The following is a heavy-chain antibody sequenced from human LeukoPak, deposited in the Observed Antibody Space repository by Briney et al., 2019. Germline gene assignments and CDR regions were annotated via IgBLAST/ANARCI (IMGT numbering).Heavy chain of an antibody. CDR2: IISSSRTI. V-gene: IGHV3-48*02. J-gene: IGHJ6*02. D-gene: IGHD3-10*01. CDR1: GFTFSSYS. CDR3: ARVGPLWFGELFTPLPYYYYYGMDV. Sequence: PGGSLRLSCAVSGFTFSSYSMNWARQAPGKGLEWVSYIISSSRTIYYADPVEARFPISRENDKNSLYLQMNSLRDEDTAVYYCARVGPLWFGELFTPLPYYYYYGMDVWGQGTTVTVSS.